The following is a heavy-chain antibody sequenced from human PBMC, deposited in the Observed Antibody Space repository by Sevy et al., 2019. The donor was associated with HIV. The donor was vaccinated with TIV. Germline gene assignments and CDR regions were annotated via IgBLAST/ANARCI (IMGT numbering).Heavy chain of an antibody. V-gene: IGHV4-59*01. CDR2: IYYSGST. J-gene: IGHJ4*02. D-gene: IGHD6-13*01. CDR3: ARESIGAVGDFDY. CDR1: GGSISNYF. Sequence: SETLSLTCTVSGGSISNYFWSWIRQPPGKGLEWIGFIYYSGSTNYNPSLKSRITISVDTSKNQFSLKLSSVTAADTAVYYCARESIGAVGDFDYWGQGTLVTVSS.